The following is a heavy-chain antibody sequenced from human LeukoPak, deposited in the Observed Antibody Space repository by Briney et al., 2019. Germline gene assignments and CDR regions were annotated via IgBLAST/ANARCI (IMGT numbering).Heavy chain of an antibody. CDR2: ISSSSSYI. V-gene: IGHV3-21*01. J-gene: IGHJ4*02. D-gene: IGHD3-22*01. Sequence: GGSLRLSCAASGFTFSSYWMSWVRQAPGKGLEWVSSISSSSSYIYYADSVKGRFTISRDNAKNSLYLQMNSLRAEDTAVYYCARDHTDYYDSSGYYHWGQGTLVTVSS. CDR3: ARDHTDYYDSSGYYH. CDR1: GFTFSSYW.